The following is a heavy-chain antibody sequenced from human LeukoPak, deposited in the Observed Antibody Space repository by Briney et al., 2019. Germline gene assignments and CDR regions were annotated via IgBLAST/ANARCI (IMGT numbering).Heavy chain of an antibody. CDR2: ISAYNDNT. CDR3: ASLKNYYDSSGYLVTDAFDI. Sequence: ASVKVSCKASDYTFTSYGISWVRQAPGQGLEWKGSISAYNDNTNYAQKLQGRVTMTTDTSTNTAYMELRSLRSDDTAVYYRASLKNYYDSSGYLVTDAFDIWGQGTMVTVSS. CDR1: DYTFTSYG. J-gene: IGHJ3*02. V-gene: IGHV1-18*01. D-gene: IGHD3-22*01.